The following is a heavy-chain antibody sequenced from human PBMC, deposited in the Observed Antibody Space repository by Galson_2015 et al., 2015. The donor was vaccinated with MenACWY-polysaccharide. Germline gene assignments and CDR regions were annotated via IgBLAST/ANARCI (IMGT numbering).Heavy chain of an antibody. Sequence: SLRLSCAASGFSIHTYTVIWVRQVPGKGLEWLSYINSGSTTIHYADSVKGRFTVSRDNVKNSVYLQMNSLRDEDTALYYCATVDY. CDR3: ATVDY. D-gene: IGHD2-21*01. CDR2: INSGSTTI. CDR1: GFSIHTYT. V-gene: IGHV3-48*02. J-gene: IGHJ6*03.